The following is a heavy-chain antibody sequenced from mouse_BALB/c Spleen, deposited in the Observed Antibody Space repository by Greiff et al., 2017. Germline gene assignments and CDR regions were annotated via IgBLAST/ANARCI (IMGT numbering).Heavy chain of an antibody. CDR3: VLTTVVADWYFDV. CDR2: ISYDGSN. D-gene: IGHD1-1*01. V-gene: IGHV3-6*02. J-gene: IGHJ1*01. CDR1: GYSITSGYY. Sequence: EVQRVESGPGLVKPSQSLSLTCSVTGYSITSGYYWNWIRQFPGNKLEWMGYISYDGSNNYNPSPKNRISITRDTSKNQFFLKLNSVTTEDTATYDCVLTTVVADWYFDVWGAGTTVTVSS.